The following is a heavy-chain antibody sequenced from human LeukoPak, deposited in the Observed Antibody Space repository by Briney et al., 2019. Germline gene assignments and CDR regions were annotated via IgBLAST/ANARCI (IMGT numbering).Heavy chain of an antibody. CDR1: GFTFSSYS. Sequence: GGSLRLSCAASGFTFSSYSMNWVRQAPGKGLEWVSSISSSSSYIYHADSVKGRFTISRDNAKNSLYLQMNSLRAEDTAVYYCARTGYDNLTGYYSSVYWGQGTLVTVSS. V-gene: IGHV3-21*01. D-gene: IGHD3-9*01. J-gene: IGHJ4*02. CDR3: ARTGYDNLTGYYSSVY. CDR2: ISSSSSYI.